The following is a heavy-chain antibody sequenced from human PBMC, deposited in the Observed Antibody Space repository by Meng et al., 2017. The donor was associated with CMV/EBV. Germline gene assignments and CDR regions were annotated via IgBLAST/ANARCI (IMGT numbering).Heavy chain of an antibody. CDR3: TRSPDGYNPGFDS. V-gene: IGHV2-70D*14. CDR1: GFSLTTRGMR. D-gene: IGHD5-24*01. CDR2: IDWDDDE. Sequence: SGPTLVKPPQTLTLTCTFSGFSLTTRGMRVSWIRQPPGKALEWLARIDWDDDEFYSTSLRTRLTISKDTSKNQVVLTMTNVDPVDTATYYCTRSPDGYNPGFDSWGLGTLVTVSS. J-gene: IGHJ4*02.